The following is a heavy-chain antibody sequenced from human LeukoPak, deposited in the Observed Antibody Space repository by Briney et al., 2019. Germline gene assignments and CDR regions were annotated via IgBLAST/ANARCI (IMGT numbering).Heavy chain of an antibody. CDR2: IYTSGST. CDR3: ARVSYPRDY. D-gene: IGHD2-2*02. CDR1: GGSISSGSYY. V-gene: IGHV4-61*02. Sequence: SDTLSLTCTVSGGSISSGSYYWSWIRQPAGKGLEWIGRIYTSGSTNYNPSLKSRVTISVDTSKNQFSLKLSSVTAADTAVYYCARVSYPRDYWGQGTLVTVSS. J-gene: IGHJ4*02.